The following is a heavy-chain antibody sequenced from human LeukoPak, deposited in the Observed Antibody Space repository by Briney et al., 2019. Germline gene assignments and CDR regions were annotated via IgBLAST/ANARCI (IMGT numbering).Heavy chain of an antibody. V-gene: IGHV3-66*02. CDR1: GFTVSNNY. D-gene: IGHD1-26*01. CDR3: ARSWDARLNFDY. CDR2: IYSGGST. J-gene: IGHJ4*02. Sequence: GGSLRLSCAASGFTVSNNYMSWVRQAPGKGLEWVSVIYSGGSTYYADSVKGRFTISRDNSKNTVNLQMNDLRAEDTAVYYCARSWDARLNFDYWGQGTLVTVSS.